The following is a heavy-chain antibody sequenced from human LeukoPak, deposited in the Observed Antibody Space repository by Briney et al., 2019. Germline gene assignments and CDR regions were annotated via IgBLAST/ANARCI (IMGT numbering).Heavy chain of an antibody. CDR2: IKQDGSEK. Sequence: GGSLRLSCAASGFTLSSYWMSWVRQAPGKGVDWVANIKQDGSEKYSVDSVKGRFTISRDNAKNSLYLQVNSLRAEDTAVYYCARDLFGGLWGQGTLVTVSS. CDR3: ARDLFGGL. V-gene: IGHV3-7*01. D-gene: IGHD4-23*01. CDR1: GFTLSSYW. J-gene: IGHJ4*02.